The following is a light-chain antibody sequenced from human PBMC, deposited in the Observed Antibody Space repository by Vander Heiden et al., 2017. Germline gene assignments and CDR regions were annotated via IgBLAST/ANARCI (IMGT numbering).Light chain of an antibody. CDR3: QQYDNLPLT. CDR1: QVISKY. V-gene: IGKV1-33*01. Sequence: HLTQSPSSLSASVGASVTITCQANQVISKYLNWYQQKPGKAPKLLIYDASNLETGVPSRLSGSGSGTDFTFTISSLQPEDIATYYCQQYDNLPLTFGGWTKVEIK. CDR2: DAS. J-gene: IGKJ4*01.